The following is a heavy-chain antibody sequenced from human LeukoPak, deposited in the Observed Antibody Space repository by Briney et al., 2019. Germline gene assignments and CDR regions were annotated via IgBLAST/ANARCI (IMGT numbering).Heavy chain of an antibody. D-gene: IGHD2-2*01. Sequence: GGSLRLSCAASGFTFSSYGMHWVRQAPGKGLEWVAVISYDGSNKYYADSVKGRFTISRDNSKNTLYLQMNSLRAEDTAVYYCARGKPHQLTHYYYYGMDVWGQGTTVTVSS. J-gene: IGHJ6*02. CDR1: GFTFSSYG. CDR2: ISYDGSNK. V-gene: IGHV3-30*03. CDR3: ARGKPHQLTHYYYYGMDV.